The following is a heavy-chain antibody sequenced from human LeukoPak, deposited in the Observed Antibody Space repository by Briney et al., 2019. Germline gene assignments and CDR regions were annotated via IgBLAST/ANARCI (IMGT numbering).Heavy chain of an antibody. V-gene: IGHV4-59*08. CDR1: GGSISSYY. J-gene: IGHJ4*02. CDR3: ARLRGATGYFDY. D-gene: IGHD1-26*01. CDR2: IYYSGST. Sequence: SQTLSLTCTVSGGSISSYYWSWIRQPPGKGLEWIGYIYYSGSTNYNPSLKSRVTISVDTSKNQFSLKLSSVTAADTAVYYCARLRGATGYFDYWGQGTLVTVSS.